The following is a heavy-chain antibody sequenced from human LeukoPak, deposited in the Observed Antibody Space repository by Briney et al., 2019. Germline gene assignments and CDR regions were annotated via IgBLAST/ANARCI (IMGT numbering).Heavy chain of an antibody. D-gene: IGHD1-26*01. CDR3: ASNQGMGAYFDS. J-gene: IGHJ4*02. CDR2: IYHDGNT. CDR1: GGAINSGDW. Sequence: SGTLSLTRGVSGGAINSGDWWTWVRQPPGEGLGWIGEIYHDGNTYYNPSLESRVTISVDKSKNQFSLTLSSVTAADTAVYYCASNQGMGAYFDSWGQGTLVTVSS. V-gene: IGHV4-4*02.